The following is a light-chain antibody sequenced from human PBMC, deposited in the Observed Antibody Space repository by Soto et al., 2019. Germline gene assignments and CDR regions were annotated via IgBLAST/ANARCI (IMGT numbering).Light chain of an antibody. J-gene: IGLJ1*01. CDR1: SSDIDFYNY. Sequence: QSALTQPASVSGSPGQSITISCTGTSSDIDFYNYVSWYQQSPGKAPKLLIYGVTNRPSGISYRFSGSKSGSTASLTIYGLRDEDEADYYCSSYSTSFFYVFGTGTKVTVL. V-gene: IGLV2-14*01. CDR3: SSYSTSFFYV. CDR2: GVT.